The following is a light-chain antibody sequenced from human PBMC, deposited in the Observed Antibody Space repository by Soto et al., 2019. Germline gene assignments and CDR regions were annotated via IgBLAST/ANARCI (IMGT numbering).Light chain of an antibody. V-gene: IGKV3D-15*01. J-gene: IGKJ4*01. CDR2: GGS. Sequence: VLKQSPGTLSLSPGERATLSCRASQSVSSNHLAWYQQKPGQAPRLLIYGGSSRATGIPARFSAGGSGTEFTLTISSLQSEDFAVYYCQQYNSWLTFGGGTKVDIK. CDR3: QQYNSWLT. CDR1: QSVSSN.